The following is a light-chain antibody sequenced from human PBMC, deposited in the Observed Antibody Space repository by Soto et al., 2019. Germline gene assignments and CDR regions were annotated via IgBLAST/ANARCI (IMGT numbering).Light chain of an antibody. J-gene: IGLJ1*01. CDR1: SSDVGGYNF. V-gene: IGLV2-8*01. CDR3: SSYAGTKSPYV. Sequence: QSALTQPPSASGSRGQSVTISCTGTSSDVGGYNFVSWYQQHPGKAPKLILYEVTKRPSGVPDRFSGSKSGNTASLTVSGLQTEDEGHYYCSSYAGTKSPYVFGTGTKLTVL. CDR2: EVT.